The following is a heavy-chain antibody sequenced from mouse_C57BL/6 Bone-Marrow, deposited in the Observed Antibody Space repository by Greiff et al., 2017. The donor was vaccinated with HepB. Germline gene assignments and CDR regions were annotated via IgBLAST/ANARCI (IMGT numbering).Heavy chain of an antibody. CDR1: GFTFSDYG. V-gene: IGHV5-17*01. Sequence: EVKLVESGGGLVKPGGSLKLSCAASGFTFSDYGMHWVRQAPEKGLEWVAYISSGSSTIYYADTVKGRFTISRDNAKNTLFLQMTSLRSEDTAMYYCARGYYGSSPYWYFDVWGTGTTVTVSS. CDR2: ISSGSSTI. CDR3: ARGYYGSSPYWYFDV. J-gene: IGHJ1*03. D-gene: IGHD1-1*01.